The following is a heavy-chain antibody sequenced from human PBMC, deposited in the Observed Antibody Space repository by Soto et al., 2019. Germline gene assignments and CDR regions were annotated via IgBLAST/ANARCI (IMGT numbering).Heavy chain of an antibody. Sequence: ASVKVSCKASGYTFTSYGISWVRQAPGQGLGWLGWIGTYNGDTNYAQNFQGRVTMTTDTSTSTAYMELRSLRSDDTAVYYCARSDGRYWGQGTLVTVSS. V-gene: IGHV1-18*01. CDR3: ARSDGRY. CDR1: GYTFTSYG. CDR2: IGTYNGDT. J-gene: IGHJ4*02.